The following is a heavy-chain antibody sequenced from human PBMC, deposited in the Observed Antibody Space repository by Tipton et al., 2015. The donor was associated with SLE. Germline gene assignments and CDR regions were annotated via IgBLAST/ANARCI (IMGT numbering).Heavy chain of an antibody. V-gene: IGHV3-23*01. J-gene: IGHJ3*02. CDR2: ISGSGGST. D-gene: IGHD1-20*01. Sequence: GSLRLSCAASGFTFSSYAMSWVRQAPGKGLEWVSAISGSGGSTYYADSVKGRLTISRYNSKNTLYLQMNSLRAEDTAVYYCAKGAGGITGTTAEPGGAFDIWGQGTMVTVSA. CDR3: AKGAGGITGTTAEPGGAFDI. CDR1: GFTFSSYA.